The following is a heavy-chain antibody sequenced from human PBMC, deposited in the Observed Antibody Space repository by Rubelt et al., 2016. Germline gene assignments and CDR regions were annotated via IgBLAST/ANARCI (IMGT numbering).Heavy chain of an antibody. CDR3: ARILDKYYYDSSGQSSLYYFDY. CDR1: GFSLSTSGMC. D-gene: IGHD3-22*01. Sequence: QVTLRESGSALVKPTQTLTLTCTLSGFSLSTSGMCVRWIRQPSGTALEWLARIDWGDGKSYSTYLKTRLTVPRASTKNQVVLTMNNMDPLDTATDYCARILDKYYYDSSGQSSLYYFDYWGPGTLVTVSS. V-gene: IGHV2-70*15. CDR2: IDWGDGK. J-gene: IGHJ4*01.